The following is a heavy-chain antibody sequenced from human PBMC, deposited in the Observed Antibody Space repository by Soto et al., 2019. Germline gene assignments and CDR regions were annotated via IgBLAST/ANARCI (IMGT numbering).Heavy chain of an antibody. D-gene: IGHD3-3*01. CDR3: ARAPETPPIFGVVRPYFFDY. V-gene: IGHV4-59*12. Sequence: SETLSLTCTVSDGSISSYYWGWIRQPPGKGQEWIGYIFYSGSSNYTPSLKGRVMISPDTSKNQFSLRLTSVTAADTAVYYCARAPETPPIFGVVRPYFFDYWGQGTLVTVSS. CDR2: IFYSGSS. CDR1: DGSISSYY. J-gene: IGHJ4*02.